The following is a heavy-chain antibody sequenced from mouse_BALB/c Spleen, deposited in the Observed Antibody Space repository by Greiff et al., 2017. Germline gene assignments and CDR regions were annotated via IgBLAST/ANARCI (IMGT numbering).Heavy chain of an antibody. CDR1: GFTFTDYY. CDR3: ARDISAPTGKYAMDY. Sequence: EVQVVQSGAGLVQPGGSLRLSCATSGFTFTDYYMSWVRQPPGKALEWLGFIRNKANGYTTEYSASVKDRFTISRDNSQSILYLQMNTLGADDSATYYCARDISAPTGKYAMDYWGQGTSVTVSS. CDR2: IRNKANGYTT. J-gene: IGHJ4*01. V-gene: IGHV7-3*02. D-gene: IGHD2-1*01.